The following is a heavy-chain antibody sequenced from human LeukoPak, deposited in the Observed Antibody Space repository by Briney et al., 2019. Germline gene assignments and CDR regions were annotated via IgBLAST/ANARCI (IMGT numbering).Heavy chain of an antibody. V-gene: IGHV3-23*01. CDR1: GFSFSTYA. Sequence: GGSLRLSCAGSGFSFSTYAMTWVRQAPGMGLESVSAISGSGGYTYYADSVKGRFTISRDNSKNTLYLQMNSLRAEDTAIYYCAKAEGKDPTGGRWLDWGQGTLVTVSS. CDR2: ISGSGGYT. J-gene: IGHJ4*02. D-gene: IGHD6-19*01. CDR3: AKAEGKDPTGGRWLD.